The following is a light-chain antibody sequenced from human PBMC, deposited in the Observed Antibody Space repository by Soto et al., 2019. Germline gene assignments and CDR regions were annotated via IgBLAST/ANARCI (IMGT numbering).Light chain of an antibody. V-gene: IGKV3-15*01. J-gene: IGKJ1*01. CDR3: QQYNNWPPSWT. CDR2: GAS. Sequence: EIVMTQSPATLSVSPGERATLSCRASQSVSSNLDWYQQKPGQAPRLLIYGASTRATGIPARFSGSGSGTEFTLTISSLQSEDFAVYDCQQYNNWPPSWTFGQGTKVEIK. CDR1: QSVSSN.